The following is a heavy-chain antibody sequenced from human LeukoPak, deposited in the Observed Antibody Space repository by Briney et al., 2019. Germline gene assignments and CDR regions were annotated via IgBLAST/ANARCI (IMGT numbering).Heavy chain of an antibody. D-gene: IGHD4-17*01. V-gene: IGHV4-59*01. CDR2: IYYTGTT. CDR3: ASKSSDHGELRFDY. CDR1: GFTFSSYW. Sequence: GSLRLSCAASGFTFSSYWMSWVRQPPGKGLEWIGYIYYTGTTNYNPSLKSRVTISVDTSKNQFSLRLSSVTAADTAVYYCASKSSDHGELRFDYWGQGTLVTVSS. J-gene: IGHJ4*02.